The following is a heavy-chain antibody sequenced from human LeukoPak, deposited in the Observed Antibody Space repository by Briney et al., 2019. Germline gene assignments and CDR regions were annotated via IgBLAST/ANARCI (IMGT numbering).Heavy chain of an antibody. CDR2: IWYDGSNK. D-gene: IGHD4-17*01. J-gene: IGHJ3*02. CDR1: GFTFSSYG. CDR3: ARDRATVTTQGAFDI. V-gene: IGHV3-33*01. Sequence: PGGSLRLSCAASGFTFSSYGMHWVRQAPGKGLEWVACIWYDGSNKYYADSVKGRFTISRDNSKNTLYLQMNSLRAEDTAVYYCARDRATVTTQGAFDIWGQGTMVTVSS.